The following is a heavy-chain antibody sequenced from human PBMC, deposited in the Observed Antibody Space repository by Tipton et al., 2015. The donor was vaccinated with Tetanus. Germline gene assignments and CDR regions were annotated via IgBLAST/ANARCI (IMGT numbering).Heavy chain of an antibody. J-gene: IGHJ3*02. CDR3: ARRGDYVFYYESSGYLWGAAFDI. D-gene: IGHD3-22*01. V-gene: IGHV4-34*01. CDR2: INHSGST. Sequence: TLSLTCAVYGGSFSAYYWSWIRQSPGKGLEWIGEINHSGSTTYSPSFKSRVTISVDTSKNQLSLKLNSVTAADTAVYYCARRGDYVFYYESSGYLWGAAFDIWGQGTMVSVSA. CDR1: GGSFSAYY.